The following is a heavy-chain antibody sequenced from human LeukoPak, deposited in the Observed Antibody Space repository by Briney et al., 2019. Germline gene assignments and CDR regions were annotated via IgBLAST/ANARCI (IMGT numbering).Heavy chain of an antibody. D-gene: IGHD3-3*02. CDR2: IYENGGTT. CDR1: GFTFRSHA. Sequence: LGGSLRLSCVGSGFTFRSHAMSWVRQAPEKGLEFVSGIYENGGTTYYADSVKGRFSISRDNSKNTLYLQMDSLRGEDTAVYYCAKVFRIGFSPHFAYGGRGALVTVSS. V-gene: IGHV3-23*01. J-gene: IGHJ4*02. CDR3: AKVFRIGFSPHFAY.